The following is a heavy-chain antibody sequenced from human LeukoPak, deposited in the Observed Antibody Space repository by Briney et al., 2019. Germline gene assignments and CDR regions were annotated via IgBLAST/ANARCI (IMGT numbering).Heavy chain of an antibody. CDR3: AKGRGYCSSTSCPNWFDP. D-gene: IGHD2-2*01. CDR2: IFSGGTT. CDR1: GFTVSNNY. J-gene: IGHJ5*02. Sequence: GGSLRLSCAASGFTVSNNYMSWVRQAPGKGLEWISVIFSGGTTFYADSVKGRFTISRDNSKNTLSLQMNSLRAEDTAVYYCAKGRGYCSSTSCPNWFDPWGQGTLVTVSS. V-gene: IGHV3-53*05.